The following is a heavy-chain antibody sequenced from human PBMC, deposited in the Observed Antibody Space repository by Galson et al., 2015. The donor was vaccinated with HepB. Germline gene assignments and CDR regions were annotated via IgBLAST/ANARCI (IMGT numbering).Heavy chain of an antibody. V-gene: IGHV3-73*01. D-gene: IGHD3-22*01. CDR2: IRSKANSYAT. CDR3: TRRGYYDSSVEPFDY. J-gene: IGHJ4*02. CDR1: GFTFSGSA. Sequence: SLRLSCAASGFTFSGSAMHWVRQASGKGLEWVGRIRSKANSYATAYAASVKGRFTISRDDSKNTAYLQMNSLKTEDTAVYYCTRRGYYDSSVEPFDYWGQGTLVTVSS.